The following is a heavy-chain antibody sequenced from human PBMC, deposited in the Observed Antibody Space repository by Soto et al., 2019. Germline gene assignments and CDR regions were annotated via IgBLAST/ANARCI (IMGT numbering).Heavy chain of an antibody. V-gene: IGHV3-21*01. CDR2: ISGSSSYI. J-gene: IGHJ3*02. Sequence: PGGSLRLSCAASGFTFSSYSMNWVRQAPGKGLEWVSSISGSSSYIYYADSVKGRFTISRDNAKNSLYLQMNSLRADDTAVYYCARDLGYYDSSGRRSAFDIWGQGTMVIVSS. D-gene: IGHD3-22*01. CDR3: ARDLGYYDSSGRRSAFDI. CDR1: GFTFSSYS.